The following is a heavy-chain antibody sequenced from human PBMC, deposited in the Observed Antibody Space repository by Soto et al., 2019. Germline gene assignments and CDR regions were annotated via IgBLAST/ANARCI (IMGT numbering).Heavy chain of an antibody. V-gene: IGHV4-59*01. CDR2: IYYSGST. J-gene: IGHJ4*01. Sequence: LSQTLSHTCTVSGGSIISDDWIWILHPPWKGLEWIGYIYYSGSTSYNPSLKSRVTISVDMSKNQFSLKLSSVTAADTAVEDGAMTIVATDMGLDYSANGTPVTVS. CDR1: GGSIISDD. CDR3: AMTIVATDMGLDY. D-gene: IGHD5-12*01.